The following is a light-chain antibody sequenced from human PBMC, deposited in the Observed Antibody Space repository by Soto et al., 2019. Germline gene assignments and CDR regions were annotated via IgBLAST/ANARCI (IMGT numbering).Light chain of an antibody. J-gene: IGKJ4*01. CDR2: DAS. CDR1: QSVSTY. V-gene: IGKV3-11*01. Sequence: ETVLTQSPATLSLSPGEGATLSCRASQSVSTYLAWYQQKPGQAPRLLIYDASNRATGIPARFSGSGSGTDFTLTLSSLEPEDFAVYYCQQGGSFGGGTKVEIK. CDR3: QQGGS.